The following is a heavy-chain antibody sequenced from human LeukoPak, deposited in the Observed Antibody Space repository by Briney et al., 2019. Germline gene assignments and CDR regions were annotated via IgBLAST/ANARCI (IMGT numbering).Heavy chain of an antibody. Sequence: PSETLSLTCTVSGGSISNHYWSWIRQSPGKGLERIGYIYYRGNTNYNPSLRSRVTISVDTPKNQFSLKLSSLTAADTAVYFCAREKPYYNSRSSYFDFWGQGTLVTVSS. CDR2: IYYRGNT. D-gene: IGHD1-26*01. CDR1: GGSISNHY. V-gene: IGHV4-59*11. CDR3: AREKPYYNSRSSYFDF. J-gene: IGHJ4*02.